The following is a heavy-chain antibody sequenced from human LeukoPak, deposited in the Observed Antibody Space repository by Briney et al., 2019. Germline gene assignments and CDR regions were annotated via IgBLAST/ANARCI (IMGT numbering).Heavy chain of an antibody. CDR2: IYYSGST. V-gene: IGHV4-59*01. D-gene: IGHD3-22*01. Sequence: PSETLSLTCTVSGGSISSYYWSWIRQPPGKGLEWIGYIYYSGSTNYNPSLKSRVTISVDTYKNQFSLKLGSVTAADTAVYYCARDLGLDYYDSSGYPWGAFDIWGQGTMVTVSS. CDR3: ARDLGLDYYDSSGYPWGAFDI. CDR1: GGSISSYY. J-gene: IGHJ3*02.